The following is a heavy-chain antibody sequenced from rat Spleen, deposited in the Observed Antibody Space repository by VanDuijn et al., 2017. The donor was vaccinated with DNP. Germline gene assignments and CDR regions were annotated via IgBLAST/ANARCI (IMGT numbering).Heavy chain of an antibody. D-gene: IGHD1-7*01. Sequence: EVQLVESGGDLVQPGRSLKLSCAASGFTFSDYYMAWVRQAPTKGLEWVAFISYDGSSTYYGDSVKGRFTISRDNAKSTLYLQMDSLRSEDTATYYCATLGGYYFDYWGQGVMVTVSS. CDR1: GFTFSDYY. V-gene: IGHV5-20*01. CDR3: ATLGGYYFDY. CDR2: ISYDGSST. J-gene: IGHJ2*01.